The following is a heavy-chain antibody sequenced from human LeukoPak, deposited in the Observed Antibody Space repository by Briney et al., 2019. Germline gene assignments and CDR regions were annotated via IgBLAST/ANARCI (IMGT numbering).Heavy chain of an antibody. CDR3: ARGKSVGRPFDY. Sequence: SSETLSLTCTVSGGSISSSSYYWSWNRQPPGKGLEWIGEINHSGSTNYNPSLKSRVTISVDTSKNQFSLKLSSVTAADTAVYYCARGKSVGRPFDYWGQGTLVTVSS. V-gene: IGHV4-39*07. CDR2: INHSGST. J-gene: IGHJ4*02. CDR1: GGSISSSSYY.